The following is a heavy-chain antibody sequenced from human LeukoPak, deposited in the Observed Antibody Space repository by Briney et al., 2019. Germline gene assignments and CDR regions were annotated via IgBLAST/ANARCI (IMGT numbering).Heavy chain of an antibody. V-gene: IGHV4-4*07. Sequence: PSETLPLTCTVSGISINPYYWTWIRQPAGKGLEWIGRTIPASGSMNYNPSLKSRVTMSVDTSKNQLSLEMTSVTAADTAVYYCMKDGPSWGLLWGLGTLVTVSS. D-gene: IGHD3-16*01. CDR1: GISINPYY. CDR2: TIPASGSM. J-gene: IGHJ4*02. CDR3: MKDGPSWGLL.